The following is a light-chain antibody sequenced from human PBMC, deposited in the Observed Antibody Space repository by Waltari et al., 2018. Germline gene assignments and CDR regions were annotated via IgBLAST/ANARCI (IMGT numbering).Light chain of an antibody. CDR3: QHYVRLPAT. Sequence: EIVLTQSPGTLSLSPGERATLSCRASQSVRGSLAWYQQKAGQAPRFLIYGASSRATGNPDRFSGSGSGTDFSLTISRLEPEDFAVYYCQHYVRLPATFGQGTKVEI. V-gene: IGKV3-20*01. CDR1: QSVRGS. CDR2: GAS. J-gene: IGKJ1*01.